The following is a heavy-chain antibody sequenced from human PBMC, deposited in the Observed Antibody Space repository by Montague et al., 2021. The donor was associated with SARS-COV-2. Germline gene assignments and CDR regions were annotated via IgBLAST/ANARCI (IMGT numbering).Heavy chain of an antibody. J-gene: IGHJ4*02. Sequence: SLRLSCAASGFTFSRFWMSWVRQTPGKGLEWVSYISSSSSTIYYADSVKGRFTISRDNAKNSLYLQMNSLRDEDTAVYYCARDQVLWFGEHVVWGQGTLVTVSS. CDR1: GFTFSRFW. V-gene: IGHV3-48*02. CDR3: ARDQVLWFGEHVV. CDR2: ISSSSSTI. D-gene: IGHD3-10*01.